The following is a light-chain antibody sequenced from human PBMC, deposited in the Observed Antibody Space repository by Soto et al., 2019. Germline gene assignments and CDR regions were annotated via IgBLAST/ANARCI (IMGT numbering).Light chain of an antibody. V-gene: IGLV2-23*02. CDR3: CSYAGSSALV. J-gene: IGLJ2*01. CDR1: SSDIGKYNL. CDR2: DVS. Sequence: QSALTQPASVSGSPGQSITISCTGTSSDIGKYNLVSWYQQDPGKAPKLLIYDVSGRPSGVSNRFSGSKSGNTASLTISGLQVEDEADYYCCSYAGSSALVFGGGTQVTVL.